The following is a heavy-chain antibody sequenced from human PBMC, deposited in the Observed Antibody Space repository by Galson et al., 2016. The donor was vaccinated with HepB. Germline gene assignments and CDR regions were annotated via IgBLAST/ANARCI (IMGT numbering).Heavy chain of an antibody. D-gene: IGHD2-15*01. CDR3: ARGGLGYCSGGSCSLGDYGMDV. CDR2: IGTAGDT. Sequence: SLRLSCAASGFTFSSYDMHWVRQATGKGLVWVSAIGTAGDTYYPGSVKGRFTISRENAKNSLYLQMNTLRAEDTAVYYCARGGLGYCSGGSCSLGDYGMDVWGQGTTVTVSS. V-gene: IGHV3-13*01. CDR1: GFTFSSYD. J-gene: IGHJ6*02.